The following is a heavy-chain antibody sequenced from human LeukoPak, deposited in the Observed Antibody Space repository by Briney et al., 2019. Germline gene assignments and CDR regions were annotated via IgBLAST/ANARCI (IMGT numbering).Heavy chain of an antibody. CDR2: INPNTGDT. CDR1: GYTFTGYY. CDR3: ASYPRYSSSPPFDY. V-gene: IGHV1-2*02. Sequence: SVKVSCKASGYTFTGYYMHWVRQAPGQGFEWMGWINPNTGDTNYAQKFQGRVTMTRDTTISAAFMELPRLTSDDTAVYYCASYPRYSSSPPFDYCGQGTLATVSS. D-gene: IGHD6-19*01. J-gene: IGHJ4*02.